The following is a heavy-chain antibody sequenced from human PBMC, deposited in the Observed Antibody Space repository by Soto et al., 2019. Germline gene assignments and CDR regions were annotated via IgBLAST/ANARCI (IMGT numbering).Heavy chain of an antibody. CDR3: AKGTRRTVLRFLEWLLFDY. Sequence: GGSLRLSCAASGFTFDDYAMHWVRQAPGKGLEWVSGISWNSGSIGYADSVKGRFTISRDNAKNSLYLQMNSLRAEDTALYYCAKGTRRTVLRFLEWLLFDYWGQGTLVTVSS. D-gene: IGHD3-3*01. CDR1: GFTFDDYA. CDR2: ISWNSGSI. J-gene: IGHJ4*02. V-gene: IGHV3-9*01.